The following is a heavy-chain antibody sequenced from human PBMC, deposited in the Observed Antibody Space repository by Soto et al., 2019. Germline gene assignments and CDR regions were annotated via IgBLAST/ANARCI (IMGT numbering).Heavy chain of an antibody. Sequence: QGQLVESGGGVVQPGRSLRLSCSASGFIFGTYGMDWVRQAPGKGLEWVALISYDGNKEFYADSVKGRFTISRDNSRNTLYLHMNSLKPEDTAMYYCAKETATSVDYYYFHGLDVWGPGTTVSVSS. D-gene: IGHD1-1*01. J-gene: IGHJ6*02. CDR1: GFIFGTYG. CDR2: ISYDGNKE. V-gene: IGHV3-30*18. CDR3: AKETATSVDYYYFHGLDV.